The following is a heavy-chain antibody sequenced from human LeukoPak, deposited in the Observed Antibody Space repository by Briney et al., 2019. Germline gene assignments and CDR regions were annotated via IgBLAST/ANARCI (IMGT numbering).Heavy chain of an antibody. Sequence: PSETLSLTCTVSGGSISSSSYYWGWIRQPPGKGLEWIGSIYYSGSTYYNPSLKSRVTISVDTSKNQFSLKLTSVTAADTAVYYCARDPGTQAWSYYFDSWGQGTLVTVSS. CDR3: ARDPGTQAWSYYFDS. CDR2: IYYSGST. J-gene: IGHJ4*02. CDR1: GGSISSSSYY. V-gene: IGHV4-39*07. D-gene: IGHD5-18*01.